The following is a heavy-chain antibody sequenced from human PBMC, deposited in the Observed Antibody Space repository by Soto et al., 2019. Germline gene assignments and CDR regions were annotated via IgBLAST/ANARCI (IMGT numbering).Heavy chain of an antibody. J-gene: IGHJ4*01. D-gene: IGHD3-22*01. Sequence: GGSLRLSCAASGFTFTNAWINWVRQAPGKGLEWVGRIKSKNDGGTTDYAEPVKDRFAISRDDSKNMVYLQMNSLKIEDTFFYYCTTDSYSTIIIVRFDYWGHGTLVTVSS. V-gene: IGHV3-15*07. CDR3: TTDSYSTIIIVRFDY. CDR1: GFTFTNAW. CDR2: IKSKNDGGTT.